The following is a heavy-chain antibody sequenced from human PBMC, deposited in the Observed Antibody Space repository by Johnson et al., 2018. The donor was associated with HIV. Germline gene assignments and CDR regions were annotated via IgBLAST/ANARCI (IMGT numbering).Heavy chain of an antibody. V-gene: IGHV3-48*01. J-gene: IGHJ3*01. CDR3: AKSTYDNTWFDAFDV. Sequence: VQLVESGGGVVRPGGSLRLSCAASGFTFSNAWMTWVRQAPGKGLEWVSYISSSGSTMSYADSVKGRFTVSRDNSKSTLYLQIVRLRAEDMAVYYCAKSTYDNTWFDAFDVWGQGTMVTVSS. CDR2: ISSSGSTM. CDR1: GFTFSNAW. D-gene: IGHD3-16*01.